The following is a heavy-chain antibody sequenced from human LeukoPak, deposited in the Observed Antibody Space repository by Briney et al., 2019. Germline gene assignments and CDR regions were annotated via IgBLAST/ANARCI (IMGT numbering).Heavy chain of an antibody. V-gene: IGHV3-48*03. Sequence: GGSLRLSCAASGFTFSSYEMNWVRQAPGKGLEWVSYISSSGSTIYYADPVKGRFTISRDNAKNSLYLQMNSLRAEDTAVYYCARDWAPWVQLSLGPAYYYGMDVWGQGTTVTVSS. D-gene: IGHD5-18*01. CDR2: ISSSGSTI. CDR3: ARDWAPWVQLSLGPAYYYGMDV. J-gene: IGHJ6*02. CDR1: GFTFSSYE.